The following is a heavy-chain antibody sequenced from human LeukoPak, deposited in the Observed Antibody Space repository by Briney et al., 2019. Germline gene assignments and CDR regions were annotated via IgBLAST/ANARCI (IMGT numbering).Heavy chain of an antibody. J-gene: IGHJ4*02. CDR3: ARGVRVGATRGVQGAYFDY. D-gene: IGHD1-26*01. V-gene: IGHV4-39*07. CDR1: GGSISSSSNY. CDR2: IYHGGST. Sequence: PSETLSLTCTVSGGSISSSSNYWGWIRQPPGKGLEWIGNIYHGGSTYYNPSLKSRVTISVDTSKNQFSLKLSSVTAADTAVYYCARGVRVGATRGVQGAYFDYWGQGTLVTVSS.